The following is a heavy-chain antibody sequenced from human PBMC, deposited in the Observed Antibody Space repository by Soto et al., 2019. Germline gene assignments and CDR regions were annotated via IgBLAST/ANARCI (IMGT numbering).Heavy chain of an antibody. V-gene: IGHV4-59*08. CDR2: IYYSGST. Sequence: QVQLQESGPGLVKPSETLSLTCTVSGGSISSYYWSWIRQPPGKGLEWIGYIYYSGSTNYNPSLKCLLTISVDTSKHQLSLKLSSATAAVTAVYYCPRRYGYSFDYWGQGTLVTVSS. J-gene: IGHJ4*02. CDR3: PRRYGYSFDY. D-gene: IGHD1-1*01. CDR1: GGSISSYY.